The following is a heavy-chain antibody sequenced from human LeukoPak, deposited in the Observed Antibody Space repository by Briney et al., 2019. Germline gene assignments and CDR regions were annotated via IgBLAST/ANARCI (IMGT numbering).Heavy chain of an antibody. D-gene: IGHD1-1*01. CDR1: GYTFTTYD. CDR2: IIPIFGTA. CDR3: ARGQNWNDAFDY. J-gene: IGHJ4*02. Sequence: SVKVSCKASGYTFTTYDINWVRQATGQGLEWMGGIIPIFGTANYAQKFQGRVTITADESTSTAYMELSSLRSEDTAVYYCARGQNWNDAFDYWGQGTLVTVSS. V-gene: IGHV1-69*13.